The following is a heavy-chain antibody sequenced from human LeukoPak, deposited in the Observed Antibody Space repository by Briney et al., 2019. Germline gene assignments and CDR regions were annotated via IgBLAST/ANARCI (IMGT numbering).Heavy chain of an antibody. D-gene: IGHD5-12*01. CDR2: IYTSGST. Sequence: SETLSLTCTVSGGSISSCYWSCVRQPAGKGLEWIGRIYTSGSTKYNPSHKHRVTMSVDTSKTQFSLKLSSVTAADTAVYYCARVAVATIWGGYYFDYWGQGTLVTVSS. CDR1: GGSISSCY. V-gene: IGHV4-4*07. J-gene: IGHJ4*02. CDR3: ARVAVATIWGGYYFDY.